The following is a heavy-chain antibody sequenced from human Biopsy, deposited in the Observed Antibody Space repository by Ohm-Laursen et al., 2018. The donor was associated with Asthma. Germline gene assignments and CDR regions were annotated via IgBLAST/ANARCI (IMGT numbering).Heavy chain of an antibody. CDR3: ASDFPKDYVRYNFQF. J-gene: IGHJ4*02. CDR2: HDHEEGGT. Sequence: ASVKVSCKISGYILTDLSMHSVRRAPGQGLEWMGGHDHEEGGTVNARRFQGRVTMTEDTSTDTAYMKLSSLSSDDTAVYYCASDFPKDYVRYNFQFWGQGTLVTVSS. V-gene: IGHV1-24*01. CDR1: GYILTDLS. D-gene: IGHD4-17*01.